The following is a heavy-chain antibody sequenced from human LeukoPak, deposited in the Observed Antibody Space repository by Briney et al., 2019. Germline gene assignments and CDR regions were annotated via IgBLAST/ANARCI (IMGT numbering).Heavy chain of an antibody. CDR1: GGTLSSYA. CDR2: IIPIFGAA. V-gene: IGHV1-69*13. J-gene: IGHJ6*03. Sequence: SVKVSCKASGGTLSSYAISWVRQAPGQGLEWMGGIIPIFGAANYAQKFQGRVTITADESTSTAYMELSSLRSEDTAVYYCARAGPYYYDSSGYYPYYYYYMDVWGKGTTVTISS. D-gene: IGHD3-22*01. CDR3: ARAGPYYYDSSGYYPYYYYYMDV.